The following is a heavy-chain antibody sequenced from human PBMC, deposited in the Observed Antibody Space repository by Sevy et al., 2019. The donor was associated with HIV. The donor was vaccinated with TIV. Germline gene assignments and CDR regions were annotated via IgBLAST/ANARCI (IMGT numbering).Heavy chain of an antibody. J-gene: IGHJ6*03. Sequence: SETLSLTCTVSGGSISSGFYYWTWIRQPAGKGLEWIGLIFTSGSTNYNPSLKSRVTISVDTSKNQFSLKLRSVTAADTAVYYCARVAEVTTRIRQRYYSYYYMDVWGNGTTVTVSS. CDR3: ARVAEVTTRIRQRYYSYYYMDV. CDR1: GGSISSGFYY. V-gene: IGHV4-61*02. D-gene: IGHD4-17*01. CDR2: IFTSGST.